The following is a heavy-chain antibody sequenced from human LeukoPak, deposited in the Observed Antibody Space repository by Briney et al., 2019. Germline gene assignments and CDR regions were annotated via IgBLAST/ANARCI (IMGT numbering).Heavy chain of an antibody. J-gene: IGHJ3*02. CDR2: INWNGGST. V-gene: IGHV3-20*04. Sequence: GGSLRLSCAASGFTFDDYGTSWVRQAPGKGLEWVSGINWNGGSTGYADSVKGRFTISRDNAKNSLYLQMNSLRSDDTAVYYCAREYCGGDCYSTRNAFDIWGQGTMVTVSS. D-gene: IGHD2-21*02. CDR3: AREYCGGDCYSTRNAFDI. CDR1: GFTFDDYG.